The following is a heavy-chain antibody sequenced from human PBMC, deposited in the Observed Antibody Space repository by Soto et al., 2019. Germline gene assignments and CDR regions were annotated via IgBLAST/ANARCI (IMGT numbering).Heavy chain of an antibody. J-gene: IGHJ5*02. CDR1: GFTFSSYW. V-gene: IGHV3-74*01. Sequence: EVQLVESGGGLVQPGGSLRLSCAASGFTFSSYWMHWVRQAPGKGLVWVSRINSDGSSTSYADSVKGRFTISRDNAKNTLYLQMNSLRAEDTAVYYCARGGSDSGYDSWLSTGFDPWGQGTLVTVSS. CDR3: ARGGSDSGYDSWLSTGFDP. D-gene: IGHD5-12*01. CDR2: INSDGSST.